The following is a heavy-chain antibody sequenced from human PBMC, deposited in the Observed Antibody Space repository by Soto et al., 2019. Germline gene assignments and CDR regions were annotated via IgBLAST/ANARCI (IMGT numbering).Heavy chain of an antibody. Sequence: SETLSLTCTVSGGSISSGGYYWSWIRQHPGKGLEWIGYIYPSGTTNYNPSLKSRVTISVDTSKTRFSLILSSVNAADTAVYYCARMPTYCGAGPCNSDYYYYLYPMDVWGQGTAVTVSS. V-gene: IGHV4-61*08. J-gene: IGHJ6*02. CDR1: GGSISSGGYY. CDR3: ARMPTYCGAGPCNSDYYYYLYPMDV. D-gene: IGHD2-21*01. CDR2: IYPSGTT.